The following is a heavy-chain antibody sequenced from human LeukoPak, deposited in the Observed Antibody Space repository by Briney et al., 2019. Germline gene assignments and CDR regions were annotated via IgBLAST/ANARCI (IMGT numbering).Heavy chain of an antibody. CDR3: ARGRGSSGPSGYYYMDV. J-gene: IGHJ6*03. V-gene: IGHV1-69*13. Sequence: SVKVSCKASVGTFSSYAISWVRQAPGQGLEWMGGIIPIFGTANYAQKFQGRVTITADESTSTAYMELSSLRSEDTAVYYCARGRGSSGPSGYYYMDVWGKGTTVTISS. CDR2: IIPIFGTA. CDR1: VGTFSSYA. D-gene: IGHD3-22*01.